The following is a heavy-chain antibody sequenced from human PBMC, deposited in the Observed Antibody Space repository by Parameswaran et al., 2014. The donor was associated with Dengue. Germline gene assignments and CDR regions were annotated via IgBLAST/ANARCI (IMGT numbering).Heavy chain of an antibody. V-gene: IGHV4-59*08. J-gene: IGHJ4*02. CDR3: ARHNGYRMSYYFDY. CDR2: IYYSGST. Sequence: RWIRQPPGKGLEWIGYIYYSGSTNYNPSLKSRVTISVDTSKNQFSLKLSSVTAADTAVYYCARHNGYRMSYYFDYWGQGTLVTVSS. D-gene: IGHD5-12*01.